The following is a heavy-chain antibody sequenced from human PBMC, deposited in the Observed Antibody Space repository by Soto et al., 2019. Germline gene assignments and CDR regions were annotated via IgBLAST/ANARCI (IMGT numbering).Heavy chain of an antibody. CDR2: IKSKTDGGTT. D-gene: IGHD1-20*01. V-gene: IGHV3-15*02. Sequence: EVQLVESGGALVKPGGSLRLSCAASGFTFSNAWMSWVRQAPGKGLEWVGRIKSKTDGGTTDYAAAVEGRFTISREDSKNTVYLQMDSLKTEDTAAYYCATKRTGITTIGPGYWGQGTLVTVSS. CDR1: GFTFSNAW. J-gene: IGHJ4*02. CDR3: ATKRTGITTIGPGY.